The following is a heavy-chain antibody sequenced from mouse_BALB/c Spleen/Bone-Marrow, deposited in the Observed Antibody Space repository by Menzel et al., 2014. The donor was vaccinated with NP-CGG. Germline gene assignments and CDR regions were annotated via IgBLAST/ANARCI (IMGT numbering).Heavy chain of an antibody. CDR3: AKNYYYGYVAY. J-gene: IGHJ3*01. CDR2: INPDSSTI. Sequence: DVMLVESGGGLVQPGGSLKLSCAASGFDFSRYWMTWVRQAPGKGLEWIGEINPDSSTINYAPSLKDKFIISRDNAKNTLYLQMSKVRSEDTALYYCAKNYYYGYVAYWGQGTLVTVSA. CDR1: GFDFSRYW. V-gene: IGHV4-1*02. D-gene: IGHD1-2*01.